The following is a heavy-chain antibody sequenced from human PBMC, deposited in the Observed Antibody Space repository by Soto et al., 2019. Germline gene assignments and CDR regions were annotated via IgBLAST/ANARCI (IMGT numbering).Heavy chain of an antibody. CDR3: ARGHYDFWSGYYANYRMDV. Sequence: PGGSLRLSCAASGFTFSSYGMHWVRQAPGKGLEWVAVIWYDGSNKYYADSVKGRFTISRDNSKNTLYLQMNSLRAEDTAVYYCARGHYDFWSGYYANYRMDVWGQGTTVTV. CDR2: IWYDGSNK. V-gene: IGHV3-33*01. D-gene: IGHD3-3*01. CDR1: GFTFSSYG. J-gene: IGHJ6*02.